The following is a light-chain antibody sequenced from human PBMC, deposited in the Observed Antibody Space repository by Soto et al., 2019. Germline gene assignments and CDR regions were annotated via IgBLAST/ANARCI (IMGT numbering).Light chain of an antibody. CDR2: DAS. Sequence: DIQMTQSPSSLSASVGDRVTITCQASQDVNSYLIWYQHKAGKAPKLLIYDASTLGTGVSSRFSGSGSGTHFTFTSSSLQPEDSATYYCQQFESVPCTFGQETKFEIK. CDR3: QQFESVPCT. J-gene: IGKJ2*02. V-gene: IGKV1-33*01. CDR1: QDVNSY.